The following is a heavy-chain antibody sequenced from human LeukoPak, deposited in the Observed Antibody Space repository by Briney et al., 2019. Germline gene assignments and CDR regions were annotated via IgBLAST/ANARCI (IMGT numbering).Heavy chain of an antibody. CDR2: IIPILGIA. Sequence: ASVKVSCKASGGTFSSYAISWVRQAPGQGLEWMGGIIPILGIANYAQKFQGRVTITADKSTSTAYMELSSLRSEDTAVYYCARARLPATAYDAFDIWGQGTMVTVSS. V-gene: IGHV1-69*10. D-gene: IGHD2-2*01. J-gene: IGHJ3*02. CDR3: ARARLPATAYDAFDI. CDR1: GGTFSSYA.